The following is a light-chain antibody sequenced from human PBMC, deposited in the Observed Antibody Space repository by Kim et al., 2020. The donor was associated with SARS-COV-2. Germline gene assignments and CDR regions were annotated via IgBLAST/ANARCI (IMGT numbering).Light chain of an antibody. V-gene: IGKV3-11*01. CDR1: ESVNTY. Sequence: EIVLTQSPVTLSLSPGERATLSCRATESVNTYLAWYQQKLGQAPRLLLYDASNRATGIPARFSGSGSGTDFTLTISSLEPEDSAVYYCQQRAYWPYAFGQGTNLEI. J-gene: IGKJ2*01. CDR2: DAS. CDR3: QQRAYWPYA.